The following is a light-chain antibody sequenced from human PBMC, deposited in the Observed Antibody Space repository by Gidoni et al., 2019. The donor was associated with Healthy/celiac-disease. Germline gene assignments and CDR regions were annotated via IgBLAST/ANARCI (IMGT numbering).Light chain of an antibody. J-gene: IGKJ4*01. CDR3: QQRSNWPLT. V-gene: IGKV3-11*01. CDR2: DAS. CDR1: QSVSSY. Sequence: DIVLTQSPATLSLSPGDRATLSCRASQSVSSYLAWYQQKPGQAPRLLIYDASNRATGIPAGFSGSGSGTDFTLTISSLEPEDFAVYYCQQRSNWPLTFGGGTKVEIK.